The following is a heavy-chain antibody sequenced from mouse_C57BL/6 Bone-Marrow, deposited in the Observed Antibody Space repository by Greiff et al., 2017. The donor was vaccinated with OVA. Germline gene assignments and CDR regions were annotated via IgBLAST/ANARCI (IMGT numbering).Heavy chain of an antibody. CDR1: GYTFTDYE. D-gene: IGHD2-1*01. CDR2: IDPETGGT. V-gene: IGHV1-15*01. Sequence: VQLKESGAELVRPGASVTLSCKASGYTFTDYEMHWVKQTTVHGLEWIGAIDPETGGTAYNQKFKGKAILTADKSSSTAYMELRSLTSEDSAVYYCTRYWVRRYFDYWGQGTTLTVSS. CDR3: TRYWVRRYFDY. J-gene: IGHJ2*01.